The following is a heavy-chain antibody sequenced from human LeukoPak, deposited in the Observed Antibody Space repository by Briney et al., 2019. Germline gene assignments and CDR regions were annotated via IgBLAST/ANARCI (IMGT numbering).Heavy chain of an antibody. J-gene: IGHJ6*03. CDR3: ARAIVPAATYYYYYYMDA. D-gene: IGHD2-2*01. CDR1: GGTFSSYA. Sequence: ASVKVSCKASGGTFSSYAISWVRQAPGQGLEWMGGIIPIFGTANYAQKFQGRVTITTDESTSTAYMELSSLRSEDTAVYYCARAIVPAATYYYYYYMDAWGKGTTVTVSS. V-gene: IGHV1-69*05. CDR2: IIPIFGTA.